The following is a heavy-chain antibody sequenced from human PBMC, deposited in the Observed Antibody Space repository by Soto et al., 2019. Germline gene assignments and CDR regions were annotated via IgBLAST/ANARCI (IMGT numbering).Heavy chain of an antibody. D-gene: IGHD3-10*01. V-gene: IGHV3-64D*06. Sequence: ESGGGLVQPGGSLRLSCSASGFTFSSYAMHWVRQAPGKGLEYVSAISSNGGSTYYADSVKGRFTISRDNSKNTLYLQMSSLRAEDTAVYYCVKGKDYYGSGSYGPYAFDIWGQGTMVTVSS. CDR3: VKGKDYYGSGSYGPYAFDI. J-gene: IGHJ3*02. CDR2: ISSNGGST. CDR1: GFTFSSYA.